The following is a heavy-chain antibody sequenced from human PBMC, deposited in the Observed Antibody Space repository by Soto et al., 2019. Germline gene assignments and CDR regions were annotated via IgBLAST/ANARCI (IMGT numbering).Heavy chain of an antibody. D-gene: IGHD3-10*01. CDR2: INPSGGST. V-gene: IGHV1-46*01. J-gene: IGHJ6*02. CDR3: ARVGTDYYGSGSLNYYYYGMDV. CDR1: GYTFTSYY. Sequence: ASVKVSCKASGYTFTSYYMHWVRQAPGQGLEWMGIINPSGGSTSYAQKFQGRVTMTRDTSTSTVYMELSSLRSEDTAVYYCARVGTDYYGSGSLNYYYYGMDVWGQGTTVTVSS.